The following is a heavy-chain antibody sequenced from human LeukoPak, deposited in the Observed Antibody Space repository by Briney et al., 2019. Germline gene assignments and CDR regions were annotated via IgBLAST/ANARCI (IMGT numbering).Heavy chain of an antibody. CDR3: AKDRSDIFDAFDI. CDR2: ISGSGGST. CDR1: GFTFSSYS. J-gene: IGHJ3*02. V-gene: IGHV3-23*01. D-gene: IGHD3-9*01. Sequence: PVGSLRLSCAASGFTFSSYSKNWVRQAPGKGLEWFSAISGSGGSTYYADSVKGRFTISRDNSKNTLYLQMNSLRAEDTAVYYCAKDRSDIFDAFDIWGQGTMVTVSS.